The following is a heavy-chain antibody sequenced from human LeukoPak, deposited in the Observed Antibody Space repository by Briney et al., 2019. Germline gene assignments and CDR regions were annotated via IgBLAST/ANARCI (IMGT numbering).Heavy chain of an antibody. CDR3: ARGGYYDSRWGYYYYYMDV. CDR2: IYTSGST. D-gene: IGHD3-22*01. J-gene: IGHJ6*03. V-gene: IGHV4-4*07. CDR1: GGSISSYY. Sequence: SETLSLTCTVSGGSISSYYWSWIRQPAGKGLEWIGRIYTSGSTNYNPSLKSRVTMSVDTSKNQFSLKLSSVTAADTAVYYCARGGYYDSRWGYYYYYMDVWGKGTTVTISS.